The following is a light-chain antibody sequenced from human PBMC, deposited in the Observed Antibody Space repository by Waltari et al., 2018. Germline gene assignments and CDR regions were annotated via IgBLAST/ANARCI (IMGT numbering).Light chain of an antibody. CDR3: QKYNSAPWT. Sequence: DIQMTQSPSSLSASVGDRVTITCLASQDISTSLAWYQQKPGKVPKVLIFAISTLQSGVPSRFSGSGSGTDFTLTISSLQPEDVATYYCQKYNSAPWTFGQGTRVEIK. J-gene: IGKJ1*01. CDR1: QDISTS. V-gene: IGKV1-27*01. CDR2: AIS.